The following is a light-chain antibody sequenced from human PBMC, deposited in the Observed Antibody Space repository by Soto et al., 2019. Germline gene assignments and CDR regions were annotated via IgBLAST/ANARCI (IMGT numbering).Light chain of an antibody. Sequence: DNQMTQSPSSLSASVGDRVTITCRASQNIDRYLNWYQQNPGKAPKLLIYAASSLQSGVPSRFSGSGSGTDFTLTISSLQPEDFATYYCQQSNRVPSLTFGGGTKVEI. CDR1: QNIDRY. CDR2: AAS. V-gene: IGKV1-39*01. CDR3: QQSNRVPSLT. J-gene: IGKJ4*01.